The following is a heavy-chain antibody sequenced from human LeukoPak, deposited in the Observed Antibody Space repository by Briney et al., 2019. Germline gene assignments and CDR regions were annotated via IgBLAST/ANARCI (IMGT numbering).Heavy chain of an antibody. J-gene: IGHJ4*02. V-gene: IGHV3-33*01. CDR1: GFAFSNYG. CDR2: IWYDGSNE. CDR3: TRDRGGYTYATFDY. D-gene: IGHD5-18*01. Sequence: GRSLRLSCAASGFAFSNYGMHWVRQAPGKGLEWVAVIWYDGSNEKYADSLKGRFTISRDNSKNRLYLQMTSPRAEDTAVYYCTRDRGGYTYATFDYWGLGTLVTVSS.